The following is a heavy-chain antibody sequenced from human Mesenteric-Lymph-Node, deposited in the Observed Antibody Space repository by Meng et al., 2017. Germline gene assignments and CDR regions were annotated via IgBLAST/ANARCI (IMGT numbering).Heavy chain of an antibody. D-gene: IGHD3-3*01. CDR2: IVGPGTTT. CDR3: ARPRDFTLWGGYDY. J-gene: IGHJ4*02. V-gene: IGHV3-48*01. CDR1: GFGFSASH. Sequence: GESLKISCAASGFGFSASHMNWLRQAPGQGLEWVASIVGPGTTTYYADSVKARFTISRDNAKNSLYLQMNSLRAEDTAVYYCARPRDFTLWGGYDYWGQGTLVTVSS.